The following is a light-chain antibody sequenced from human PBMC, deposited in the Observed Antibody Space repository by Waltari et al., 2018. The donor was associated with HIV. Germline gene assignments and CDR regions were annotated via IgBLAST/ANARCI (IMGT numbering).Light chain of an antibody. CDR2: LNE. V-gene: IGLV1-47*01. J-gene: IGLJ3*02. CDR1: HPTIGSNN. Sequence: QSVLTPPPSASGSPGQRVPISCSGSHPTIGSNNVNWYQQPPVAAPKLLISLNEQRPSGVPDRFSGSKSGTSASLVISVLRSEDEADYFCSVWDDSLAGWMFGGGTRLTVL. CDR3: SVWDDSLAGWM.